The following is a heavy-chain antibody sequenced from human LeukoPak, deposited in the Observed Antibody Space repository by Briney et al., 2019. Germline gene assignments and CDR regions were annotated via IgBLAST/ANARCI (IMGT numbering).Heavy chain of an antibody. D-gene: IGHD5-12*01. Sequence: SETLSLTCTVSGGSISSYYWSWIRQPPGKGLEWIGYIYYSGSTNYNPSLKSRVTISVDTSKNQFSLKLSSVTAADTAVYYWARLYRGYDTVDYWGQGTLVTVSS. J-gene: IGHJ4*02. CDR1: GGSISSYY. CDR3: ARLYRGYDTVDY. CDR2: IYYSGST. V-gene: IGHV4-59*01.